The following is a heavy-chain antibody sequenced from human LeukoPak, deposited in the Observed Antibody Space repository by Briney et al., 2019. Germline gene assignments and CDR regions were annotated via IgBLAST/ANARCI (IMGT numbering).Heavy chain of an antibody. CDR3: ARDCRLNCARPPGFDS. CDR1: GFTFSSYT. V-gene: IGHV3-48*02. CDR2: ICSSGSTI. J-gene: IGHJ5*01. D-gene: IGHD1-1*01. Sequence: GGSLRLSCAASGFTFSSYTMNWVRQAPGKGLEWVSYICSSGSTIYYADSVKGRLTISRDNSKNSLYLQLSSLRDEDTAVYYCARDCRLNCARPPGFDSWGQGTLDTVSS.